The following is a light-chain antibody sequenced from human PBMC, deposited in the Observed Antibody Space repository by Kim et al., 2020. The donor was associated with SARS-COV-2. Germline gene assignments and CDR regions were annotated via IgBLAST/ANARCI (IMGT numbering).Light chain of an antibody. J-gene: IGLJ2*01. Sequence: QSALTQPASVSGSPGQSVTISCTGTSSDIGDYNYVSWYQQHPDKAPKLMIYDVSNRPSGVSSRFSGSKSGNTASLTISGLQAEDEADYYCNSYTSSRTLIFGGGTQLTVL. CDR1: SSDIGDYNY. V-gene: IGLV2-14*03. CDR2: DVS. CDR3: NSYTSSRTLI.